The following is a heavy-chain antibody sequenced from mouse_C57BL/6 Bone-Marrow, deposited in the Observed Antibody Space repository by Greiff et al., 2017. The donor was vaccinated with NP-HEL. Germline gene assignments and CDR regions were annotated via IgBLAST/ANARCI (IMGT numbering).Heavy chain of an antibody. J-gene: IGHJ2*01. CDR1: GYTFTDYY. CDR2: IFPGSGST. V-gene: IGHV1-75*01. CDR3: ARSHMTTVVATDY. D-gene: IGHD1-1*01. Sequence: VQLQQSGPELVKPGASVKISCKASGYTFTDYYINWVKQRPGQGLEWIGWIFPGSGSTYYNEKFKGKATLTVDKSSSTAYMLLSSLTSEDSAVYFCARSHMTTVVATDYWGQGTTLTVSS.